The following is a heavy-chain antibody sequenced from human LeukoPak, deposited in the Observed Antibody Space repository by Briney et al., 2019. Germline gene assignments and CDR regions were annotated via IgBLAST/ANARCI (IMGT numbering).Heavy chain of an antibody. D-gene: IGHD1-26*01. Sequence: SETLSLTYAVYGGSFSGYYWGWIRQPPGKGLEWIGEINHSGSTNYNPSLKSRVTISVDTSKNQFSLKLSSVTAADTAVYYCARRFFGSYYYFDYWGQGTLVTVSS. CDR2: INHSGST. CDR1: GGSFSGYY. V-gene: IGHV4-34*01. CDR3: ARRFFGSYYYFDY. J-gene: IGHJ4*02.